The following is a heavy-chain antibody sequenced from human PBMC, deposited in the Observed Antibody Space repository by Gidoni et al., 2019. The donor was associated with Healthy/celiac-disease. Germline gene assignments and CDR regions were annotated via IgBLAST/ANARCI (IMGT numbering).Heavy chain of an antibody. CDR2: IYYSGST. V-gene: IGHV4-59*01. D-gene: IGHD6-13*01. CDR1: GGSISSYY. Sequence: QVQLQESRPGLGKPSETLSRTCTVPGGSISSYYWSWIRLPPGKGLEWIGSIYYSGSTNYNPSLKSRVTISVDTSKNQFSLKLSSVTAADTAVYYCARIAAAGTVDYWGQGTLVTVSS. CDR3: ARIAAAGTVDY. J-gene: IGHJ4*02.